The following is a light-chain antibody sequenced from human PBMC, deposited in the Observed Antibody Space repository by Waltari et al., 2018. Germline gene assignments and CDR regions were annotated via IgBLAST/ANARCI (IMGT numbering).Light chain of an antibody. CDR2: EVS. V-gene: IGLV2-11*01. J-gene: IGLJ2*01. CDR1: GSDVGGYNY. CDR3: CSYAGDYSWI. Sequence: QSALTQPRSVSGSPGQSVTISCTGAGSDVGGYNYVSWYQHHPGKAPKLMLDEVSKRPSCVPDRFSGSKSGNTASLTISGLQAEDEADYYCCSYAGDYSWIFGGGTKVTVL.